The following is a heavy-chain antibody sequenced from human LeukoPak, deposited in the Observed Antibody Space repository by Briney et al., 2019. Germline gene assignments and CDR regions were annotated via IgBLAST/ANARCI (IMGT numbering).Heavy chain of an antibody. Sequence: PGGSLRLSCAASGFTFSSYAMSWVRQAPGKGLEWVSAISGSGGSTYYADSVKGRFTISRDNSKNTLYLQMNSLRAEDTAVYYCARVGGYDSSDWDYFDYWGQGTLVTVSS. CDR1: GFTFSSYA. J-gene: IGHJ4*02. CDR2: ISGSGGST. CDR3: ARVGGYDSSDWDYFDY. D-gene: IGHD3-22*01. V-gene: IGHV3-23*01.